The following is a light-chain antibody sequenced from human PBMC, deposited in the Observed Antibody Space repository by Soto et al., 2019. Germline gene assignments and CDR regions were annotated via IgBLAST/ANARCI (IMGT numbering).Light chain of an antibody. V-gene: IGLV2-18*02. J-gene: IGLJ1*01. Sequence: QSALIQPPSVSGSPGQSVTISCTGTSSDVGSYDYVSWYQQHPGTVPKPMIYNVNTQPSGVPDRFSGSKSGNTASMTISGLQAEDEADYYCSSYTSSSTLGVFGTGTKLTVL. CDR1: SSDVGSYDY. CDR3: SSYTSSSTLGV. CDR2: NVN.